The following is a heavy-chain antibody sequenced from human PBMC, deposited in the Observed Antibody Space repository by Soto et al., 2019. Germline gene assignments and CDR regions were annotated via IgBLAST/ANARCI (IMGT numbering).Heavy chain of an antibody. V-gene: IGHV3-9*01. CDR2: ISWNSGSI. CDR3: ARHQPVDAFDI. Sequence: GGSLRLSCAASGFTFDDYAMHWVRQAPGKGLEWVSGISWNSGSIGYADSVKGRFTISRDNAKNSLYLQMNSLRAEDTALDYCARHQPVDAFDIWGQGTMVTV. CDR1: GFTFDDYA. J-gene: IGHJ3*02.